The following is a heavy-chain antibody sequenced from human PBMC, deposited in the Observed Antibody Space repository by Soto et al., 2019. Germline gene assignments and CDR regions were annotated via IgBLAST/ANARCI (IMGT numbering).Heavy chain of an antibody. CDR2: IYYSGST. J-gene: IGHJ5*02. V-gene: IGHV4-30-4*01. D-gene: IGHD2-2*01. CDR1: GGSISSGDYY. CDR3: ARAHQLPYCSSTSCYYNWFDP. Sequence: PSETLSLTCTVSGGSISSGDYYWSWIRQPPGKGLEWIGYIYYSGSTCYNPSLKSRVTISVDTSKNQFSLKLSSVTAADTAVYYCARAHQLPYCSSTSCYYNWFDPWGQGTLVTVSS.